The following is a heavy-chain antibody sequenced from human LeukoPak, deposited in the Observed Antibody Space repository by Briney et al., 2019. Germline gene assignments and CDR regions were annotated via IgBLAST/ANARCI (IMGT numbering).Heavy chain of an antibody. CDR2: IIPIFGTA. Sequence: SVKGSCKSSASAFSSYAISWVRQPPGPGLEWMGVIIPIFGTANYEQKFQGRVTITADKSTSSAYMELSRLRSDDTAVYYCARDSEWELLEKPDYWGQGTLVTVSS. CDR1: ASAFSSYA. V-gene: IGHV1-69*06. D-gene: IGHD1-26*01. J-gene: IGHJ4*02. CDR3: ARDSEWELLEKPDY.